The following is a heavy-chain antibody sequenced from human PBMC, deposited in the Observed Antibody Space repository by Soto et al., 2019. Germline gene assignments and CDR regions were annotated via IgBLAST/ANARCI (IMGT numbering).Heavy chain of an antibody. CDR3: ARQRGYSGYGGDYFDY. CDR2: IYYSGST. J-gene: IGHJ4*02. V-gene: IGHV4-39*01. D-gene: IGHD5-12*01. Sequence: SETLSLTCTVSGGSISSSSYYWGWIRQPPGKGLEWIGSIYYSGSTYYNPSLTSRVTISVDTSKNQFSLKLSSVTAADTAVYYCARQRGYSGYGGDYFDYWGQGTLVTVSS. CDR1: GGSISSSSYY.